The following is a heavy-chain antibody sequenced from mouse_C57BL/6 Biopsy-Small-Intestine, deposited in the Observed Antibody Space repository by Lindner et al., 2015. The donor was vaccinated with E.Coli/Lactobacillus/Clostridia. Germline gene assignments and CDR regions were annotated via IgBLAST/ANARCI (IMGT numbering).Heavy chain of an antibody. J-gene: IGHJ2*01. V-gene: IGHV5-6*01. CDR3: ASGYGNPDY. D-gene: IGHD2-1*01. CDR1: GFTFSSYG. Sequence: VQLQESGGDLVKPGGSLKLSCAASGFTFSSYGMSWVRQTPDKRLEWVATISSGGSYTYYPDSVKGRFTISRDNAKNTLYLQMSSLKSEDTAMYYCASGYGNPDYWGQGTTLTVSS. CDR2: ISSGGSYT.